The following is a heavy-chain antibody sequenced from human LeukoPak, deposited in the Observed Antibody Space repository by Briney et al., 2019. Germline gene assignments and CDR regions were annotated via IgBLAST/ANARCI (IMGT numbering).Heavy chain of an antibody. D-gene: IGHD2-2*01. V-gene: IGHV1-24*01. J-gene: IGHJ4*02. CDR3: ATDLGGGYCSSTSCYEFDY. CDR2: FDPEDGET. Sequence: GASVKVSCKVSGYTLTELSMHWVRQAPGKGLEWMGGFDPEDGETIYAQKFQGRVTMTEDTSTDTAYMELSSLRSEDTAVYYCATDLGGGYCSSTSCYEFDYWGQGTLVTVSS. CDR1: GYTLTELS.